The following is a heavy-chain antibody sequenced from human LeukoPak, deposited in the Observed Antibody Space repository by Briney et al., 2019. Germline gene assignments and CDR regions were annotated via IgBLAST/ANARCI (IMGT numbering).Heavy chain of an antibody. CDR3: AREKGGSYEIWFDP. D-gene: IGHD1-26*01. J-gene: IGHJ5*02. CDR1: GGSISSSSYY. V-gene: IGHV4-39*07. Sequence: PSETLSLTCTVSGGSISSSSYYWGWIRQPPGKGLEWIVSIYYSGSTYYNPSLKSRVTISVDTSKNQFSLKLSSVTAADTAVYYCAREKGGSYEIWFDPWGQGTLVTVSS. CDR2: IYYSGST.